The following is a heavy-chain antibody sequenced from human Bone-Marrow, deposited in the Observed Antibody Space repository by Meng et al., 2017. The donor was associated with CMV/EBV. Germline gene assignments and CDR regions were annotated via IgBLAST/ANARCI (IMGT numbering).Heavy chain of an antibody. J-gene: IGHJ4*02. CDR1: GDSVSRNDAT. CDR3: LRDGTWGH. Sequence: CALSGDSVSRNDATWNWIRQSPSRGLEWLGRTYYRSKWYTDYAVSVKGRIAINPDTAKNQFSLQLNSVTPEDTAVYYCLRDGTWGHWGQGTLVTVSS. V-gene: IGHV6-1*01. CDR2: TYYRSKWYT. D-gene: IGHD3-16*01.